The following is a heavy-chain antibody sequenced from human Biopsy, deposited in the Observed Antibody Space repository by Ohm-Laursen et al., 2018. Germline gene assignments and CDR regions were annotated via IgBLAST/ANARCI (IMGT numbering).Heavy chain of an antibody. CDR2: ISPSGATT. D-gene: IGHD3-3*01. V-gene: IGHV1-46*01. CDR3: ARAGVGSDATDSYYYERAA. J-gene: IGHJ4*03. CDR1: GNTFATYH. Sequence: ASVKVSCKASGNTFATYHIHWVRQAPGQGLEWMGVISPSGATTSFSQKFQGRITMTRDTSTGTVYMDLNSLGSEDTAVYYCARAGVGSDATDSYYYERAAGGPGTLVNRLL.